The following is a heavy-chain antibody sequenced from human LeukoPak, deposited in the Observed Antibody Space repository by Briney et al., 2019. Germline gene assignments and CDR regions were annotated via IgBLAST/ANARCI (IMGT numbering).Heavy chain of an antibody. V-gene: IGHV1-2*06. CDR2: INPNSGGT. Sequence: GASVKVSCKASGYTFTGYYMHWVRQAPGQGLEWMGRINPNSGGTNYAQKFQGRVTMTRDTSISTAYMELSRLRSDDTAVYYCARAPRVVTMFSLPTSDYWGQGTPVTVSS. J-gene: IGHJ4*02. D-gene: IGHD4-23*01. CDR1: GYTFTGYY. CDR3: ARAPRVVTMFSLPTSDY.